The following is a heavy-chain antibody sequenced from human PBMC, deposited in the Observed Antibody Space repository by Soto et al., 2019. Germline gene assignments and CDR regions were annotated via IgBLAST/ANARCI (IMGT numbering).Heavy chain of an antibody. CDR1: GFTFDSHW. CDR2: INSDGYTA. V-gene: IGHV3-74*01. J-gene: IGHJ4*02. D-gene: IGHD6-6*01. CDR3: ATAGLTSSSIPHY. Sequence: EVQVVESGGGLVQPGGSLRLSCVVAGFTFDSHWMHWVRQVPGKGLVWVSRINSDGYTANYADSVKGRFTISRDNAKNTVFLQMNSLTAEDTAVYYGATAGLTSSSIPHYWGQGTLVTVSS.